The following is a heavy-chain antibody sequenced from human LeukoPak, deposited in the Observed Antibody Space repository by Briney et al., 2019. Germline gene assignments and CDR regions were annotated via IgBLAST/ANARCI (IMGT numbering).Heavy chain of an antibody. D-gene: IGHD6-19*01. CDR2: ISAYNGNT. CDR1: GYTFTSYG. J-gene: IGHJ5*02. CDR3: ARVLSAPSSGWSVRGNWFDP. Sequence: GASVKVSCKASGYTFTSYGISWVRQAPGQGLEWRGWISAYNGNTNYAQKLQGRVTMTTDTSTSTAYMELRSLRSDDTAVYYCARVLSAPSSGWSVRGNWFDPWGQGTLVTVSS. V-gene: IGHV1-18*01.